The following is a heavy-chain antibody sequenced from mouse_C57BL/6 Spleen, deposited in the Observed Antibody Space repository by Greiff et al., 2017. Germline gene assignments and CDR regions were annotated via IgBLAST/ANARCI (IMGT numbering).Heavy chain of an antibody. CDR3: ASSSYDCYLVWFAY. V-gene: IGHV5-17*01. CDR2: ISSGSSTI. D-gene: IGHD2-3*01. Sequence: EVKVVESGGGLVKPGGSLKLSCAASGFTFSDYGMHWVRQAPEKGLEWVAYISSGSSTIYYADTVKGRFTISRDNAKNTLFLQMTSLRSEDTAMYYCASSSYDCYLVWFAYWGQGTLVTVSA. J-gene: IGHJ3*01. CDR1: GFTFSDYG.